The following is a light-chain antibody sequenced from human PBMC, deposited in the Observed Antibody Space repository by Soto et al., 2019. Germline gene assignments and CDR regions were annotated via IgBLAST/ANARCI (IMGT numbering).Light chain of an antibody. CDR3: QQYNKWPPYT. J-gene: IGKJ2*01. Sequence: EIVMTQSPATLSVSPGERATLSCRASQSVSSNVAWYQQKPGQAPRLLIYGASTRATGIPARFSGSESGTEFTLTNSSLQSEDFAVYYCQQYNKWPPYTFGQGTKLEIK. CDR1: QSVSSN. CDR2: GAS. V-gene: IGKV3-15*01.